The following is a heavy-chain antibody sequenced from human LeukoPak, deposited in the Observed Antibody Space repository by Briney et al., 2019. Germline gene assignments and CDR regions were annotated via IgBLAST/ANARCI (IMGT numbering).Heavy chain of an antibody. CDR3: AKRSARGYCSGGSCYTTDY. V-gene: IGHV3-23*01. CDR2: ISGSGGST. Sequence: PGGSLGLSCAASGFTFSSYAMSWVRQAPGKGLEWVSAISGSGGSTYYADSVKGRFTISRDNSKNTLYLQMNSLRAEDTAVYYCAKRSARGYCSGGSCYTTDYWGQGTLVTVSS. J-gene: IGHJ4*02. D-gene: IGHD2-15*01. CDR1: GFTFSSYA.